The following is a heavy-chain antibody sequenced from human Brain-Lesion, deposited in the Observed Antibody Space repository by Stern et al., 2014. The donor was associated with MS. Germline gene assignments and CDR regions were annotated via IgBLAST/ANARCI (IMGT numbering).Heavy chain of an antibody. CDR1: GGSISSSNW. D-gene: IGHD1-14*01. V-gene: IGHV4-4*02. CDR2: IYHSGGT. CDR3: ARELPDLNAFDI. Sequence: QVQLVESGPGLVKPSGTLSLTCAVSGGSISSSNWWSWVRQSPGKGLEWIGEIYHSGGTKYSPSFESRVIISVDKSKNHFSLKLSYLTAADTAVYYCARELPDLNAFDIWGQGTMVTVSS. J-gene: IGHJ3*02.